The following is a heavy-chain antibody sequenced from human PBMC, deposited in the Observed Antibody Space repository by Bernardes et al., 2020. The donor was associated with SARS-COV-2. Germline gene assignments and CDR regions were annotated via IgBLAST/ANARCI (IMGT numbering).Heavy chain of an antibody. CDR1: GFTFSINS. D-gene: IGHD1-26*01. CDR2: ISGPSNYI. V-gene: IGHV3-21*01. J-gene: IGHJ4*02. CDR3: ARDGDGSYYVMLDY. Sequence: GGSLRLSCAASGFTFSINSMTWVRQAPGKGLEWVSSISGPSNYIYYADSVKGRFTISRDNAKNSLYLEMNSLRAEDTAVYYCARDGDGSYYVMLDYWGQGTQVTVSS.